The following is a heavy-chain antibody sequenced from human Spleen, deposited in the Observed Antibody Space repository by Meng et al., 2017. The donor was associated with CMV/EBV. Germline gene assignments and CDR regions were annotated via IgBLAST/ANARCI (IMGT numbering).Heavy chain of an antibody. Sequence: GESLKISCAASGFTFDEYTIHWVRQAPGKGLEWVSLISRDGDSTYYADSVKGRFTISRDNAKNSLFLQMNGLRAEDTAVYYCARSLQNGVVIMASPFDYWGQGTLVTVSS. CDR3: ARSLQNGVVIMASPFDY. J-gene: IGHJ4*02. CDR2: ISRDGDST. CDR1: GFTFDEYT. V-gene: IGHV3-43*01. D-gene: IGHD3-3*01.